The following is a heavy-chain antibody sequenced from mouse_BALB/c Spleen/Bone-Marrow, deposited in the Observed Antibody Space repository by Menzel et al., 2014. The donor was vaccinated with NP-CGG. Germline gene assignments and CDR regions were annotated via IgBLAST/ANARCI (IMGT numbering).Heavy chain of an antibody. J-gene: IGHJ4*01. CDR1: GYAFSNYW. CDR2: IYPGDGDT. CDR3: ARRDGSTYYYAMDY. V-gene: IGHV1-80*01. Sequence: LVESGAELVRPGSSVKISCKASGYAFSNYWMNWVKQRPGQGLEWIGQIYPGDGDTNYNGKFKGKATLTADKSSSTAYMQLSSLTPEDSAVYFCARRDGSTYYYAMDYWGQGTSVTVSS. D-gene: IGHD1-1*01.